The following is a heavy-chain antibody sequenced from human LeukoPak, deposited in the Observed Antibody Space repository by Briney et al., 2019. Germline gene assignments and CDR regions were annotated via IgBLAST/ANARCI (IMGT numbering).Heavy chain of an antibody. CDR3: AKARSTWYGTFDF. J-gene: IGHJ4*02. Sequence: PGGSLRLSCAASGFTFSGYAMSWVRQAPGKGLEWVSAVGGSGGNTYYADSAKGRFTISRDNSKNTLYLQMNSLRPEDTAVYYCAKARSTWYGTFDFWGQGTLVTISS. V-gene: IGHV3-23*01. D-gene: IGHD6-13*01. CDR2: VGGSGGNT. CDR1: GFTFSGYA.